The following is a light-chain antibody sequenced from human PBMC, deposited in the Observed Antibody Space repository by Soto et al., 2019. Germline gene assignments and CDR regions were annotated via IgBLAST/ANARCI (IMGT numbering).Light chain of an antibody. CDR3: QQYESYSVT. J-gene: IGKJ5*01. CDR1: QSISSW. V-gene: IGKV1-5*03. CDR2: KAS. Sequence: DIHNTQSPSTLSASVGDRVTITCRASQSISSWLAWYQQKPGKAPNLLIYKASSLESGVPSRFSGSGSGTEFTLTISSLQPDDFATYYCQQYESYSVTFGQGTRLEIK.